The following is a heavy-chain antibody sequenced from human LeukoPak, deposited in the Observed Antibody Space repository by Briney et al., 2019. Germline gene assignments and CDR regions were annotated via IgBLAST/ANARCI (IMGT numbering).Heavy chain of an antibody. Sequence: ASVKVSCKASGYTFTRYGISWVRQAPGQGLEWMGWISAYNGNTNYAQKLQGRVTMTTDTSTSTAYMELRSLRSDDTAVYYCARDRDYCSSTSCYADNWFDPWGQGTLVTVSS. CDR2: ISAYNGNT. CDR1: GYTFTRYG. D-gene: IGHD2-2*01. V-gene: IGHV1-18*01. CDR3: ARDRDYCSSTSCYADNWFDP. J-gene: IGHJ5*02.